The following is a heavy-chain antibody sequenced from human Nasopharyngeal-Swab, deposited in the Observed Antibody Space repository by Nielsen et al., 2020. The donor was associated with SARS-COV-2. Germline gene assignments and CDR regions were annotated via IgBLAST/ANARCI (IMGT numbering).Heavy chain of an antibody. V-gene: IGHV1-69*04. D-gene: IGHD6-19*01. J-gene: IGHJ6*02. CDR3: TRERPTSSVAIFGLDV. Sequence: SVKVSCKASGYSFRRYGISWVRQAPGQGLEWMGRIIPMRGIANYAQKFQGRVTITADKSTSTVYMDLSSLRSEDTAVYYCTRERPTSSVAIFGLDVWGQGTTVTVSS. CDR1: GYSFRRYG. CDR2: IIPMRGIA.